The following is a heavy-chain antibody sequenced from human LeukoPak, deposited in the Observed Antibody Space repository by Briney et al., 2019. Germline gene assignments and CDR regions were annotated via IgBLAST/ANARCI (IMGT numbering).Heavy chain of an antibody. CDR3: ASHHELRYFDRVAPHPSFDY. J-gene: IGHJ4*02. Sequence: GGSLRLSRAASRFTFSSYSINWVRQAPGKGLEGVSSISSSSSYIYYADSVKGTFTISRDNAKNSLYLQMNSQRAEDTAVYYCASHHELRYFDRVAPHPSFDYWGQGTLVTVSS. D-gene: IGHD3-9*01. CDR2: ISSSSSYI. V-gene: IGHV3-21*01. CDR1: RFTFSSYS.